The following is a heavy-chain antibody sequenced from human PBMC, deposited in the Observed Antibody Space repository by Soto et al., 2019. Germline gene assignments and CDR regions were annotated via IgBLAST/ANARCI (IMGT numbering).Heavy chain of an antibody. CDR2: IIPILGIA. J-gene: IGHJ4*02. V-gene: IGHV1-69*04. Sequence: SVKVSCKASGYTLNTYGITWVRQAPGQGLEWMGRIIPILGIANYAQKFQGRVTITADKSTSTAYMELSSLRSEDTAVYYCARDAPYDILTSWGQGTLVTVSS. CDR1: GYTLNTYG. CDR3: ARDAPYDILTS. D-gene: IGHD3-9*01.